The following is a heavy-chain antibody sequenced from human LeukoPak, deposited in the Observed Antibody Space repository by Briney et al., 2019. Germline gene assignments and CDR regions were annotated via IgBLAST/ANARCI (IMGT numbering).Heavy chain of an antibody. CDR2: INHSGST. CDR3: ASMYYDFWSGYSSQYNWFDP. CDR1: GGSFSGYY. V-gene: IGHV4-34*01. Sequence: PSETLSLTCAVYGGSFSGYYWSWIRQPPGKGLEWIEEINHSGSTNYNPSLKSRVTISVDTSKNQFSLKLSSVTAADTAVYYCASMYYDFWSGYSSQYNWFDPWGQGTLVTVSS. D-gene: IGHD3-3*01. J-gene: IGHJ5*02.